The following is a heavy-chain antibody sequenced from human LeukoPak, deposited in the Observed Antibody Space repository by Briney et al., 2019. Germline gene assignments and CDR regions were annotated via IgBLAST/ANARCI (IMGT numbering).Heavy chain of an antibody. V-gene: IGHV4-38-2*02. D-gene: IGHD5-18*01. J-gene: IGHJ4*02. CDR3: ARYSYGLCDY. CDR2: IYHSGST. CDR1: GYSISSGYY. Sequence: SETLSLTCTVSGYSISSGYYWGWIRQPPGKGLEWIGSIYHSGSTYYNPSLKSRVTISVDTSKNQFSLKLSSVTAADTAVYYCARYSYGLCDYWGQGTLVTVSS.